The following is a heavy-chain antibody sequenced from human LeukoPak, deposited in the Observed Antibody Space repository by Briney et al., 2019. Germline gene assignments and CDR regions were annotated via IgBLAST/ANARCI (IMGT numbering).Heavy chain of an antibody. Sequence: SETLSLTCTVSGGSISSSSYYWGWIRQPPGKGLEWIGSIYYSGSTYYNPSLKSRVTISVDTSKNQFSLKLSSVTAADTAVYYCARLDYVAAARLRPRGFDPWAREPWSPSPQ. CDR3: ARLDYVAAARLRPRGFDP. CDR2: IYYSGST. CDR1: GGSISSSSYY. J-gene: IGHJ5*02. V-gene: IGHV4-39*01. D-gene: IGHD6-13*01.